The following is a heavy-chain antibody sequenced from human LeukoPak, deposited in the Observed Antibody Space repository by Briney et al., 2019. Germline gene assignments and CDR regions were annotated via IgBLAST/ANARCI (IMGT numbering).Heavy chain of an antibody. J-gene: IGHJ3*02. V-gene: IGHV4-34*01. D-gene: IGHD3-22*01. CDR3: ARGPGPKAITMIVVPKGGAFDI. CDR1: GGSISSYY. Sequence: SSETLSLTCTVSGGSISSYYWSWIRQPPGKGLEWIGEINHSGSTNYNPSLKSRVTISVDTSKNQFSLKLSSVTAADTAVYYCARGPGPKAITMIVVPKGGAFDIWGQGTMVTVSS. CDR2: INHSGST.